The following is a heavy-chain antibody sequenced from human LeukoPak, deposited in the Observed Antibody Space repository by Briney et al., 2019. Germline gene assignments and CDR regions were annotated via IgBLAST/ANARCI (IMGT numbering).Heavy chain of an antibody. V-gene: IGHV4-4*07. CDR2: IYTSGST. Sequence: SETLSLTCTVSGGSISSYYWSWIRQPAGKGLEWIGRIYTSGSTNYNPSLKSRVTMSVDTSKNQFSLKLSSVTAADTAVYYCARQEAGSILWFGEFDYWGQGTLVTVSS. J-gene: IGHJ4*02. D-gene: IGHD3-10*01. CDR3: ARQEAGSILWFGEFDY. CDR1: GGSISSYY.